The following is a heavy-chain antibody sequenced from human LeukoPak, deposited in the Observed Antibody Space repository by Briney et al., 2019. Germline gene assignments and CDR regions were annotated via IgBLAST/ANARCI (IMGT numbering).Heavy chain of an antibody. CDR2: ISYDGSNK. Sequence: GGSLRLSCAASGFTFSSYAMNWVRQAPGKGLEWVAVISYDGSNKYYADSVKGRFTISRDNSKNTLYLQINSLRAEYTALYYCARGGAFDIWGQGTMVTVSS. CDR1: GFTFSSYA. V-gene: IGHV3-30-3*01. CDR3: ARGGAFDI. J-gene: IGHJ3*02.